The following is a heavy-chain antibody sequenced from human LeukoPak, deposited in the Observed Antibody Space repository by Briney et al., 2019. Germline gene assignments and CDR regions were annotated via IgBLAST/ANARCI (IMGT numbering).Heavy chain of an antibody. Sequence: GGSLRLSCAASGFTFSSYGMHWVRQAPGKGLEGVAVISYDGSNKYYADSVKGRFTISRDNSKNTLYLQMNSLRAEDTAVYYCAKDSGYSSWYLYYWGQGTLVTVSS. V-gene: IGHV3-30*18. J-gene: IGHJ4*02. CDR1: GFTFSSYG. CDR2: ISYDGSNK. D-gene: IGHD6-13*01. CDR3: AKDSGYSSWYLYY.